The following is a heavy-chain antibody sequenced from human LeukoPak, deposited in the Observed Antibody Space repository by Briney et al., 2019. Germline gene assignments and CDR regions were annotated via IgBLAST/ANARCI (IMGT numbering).Heavy chain of an antibody. CDR3: ARGTNYVSFYYYYMDV. D-gene: IGHD1-7*01. CDR1: GFTFSSYS. J-gene: IGHJ6*03. CDR2: ISSSSSYI. Sequence: PGGSLRLSCAASGFTFSSYSMNWVRQAPGKGLEWVSCISSSSSYIYYADSVKGRFTISRDNAKNSLYLQMNSLRAEDTAVYYCARGTNYVSFYYYYMDVWGKGTTVTVSS. V-gene: IGHV3-21*01.